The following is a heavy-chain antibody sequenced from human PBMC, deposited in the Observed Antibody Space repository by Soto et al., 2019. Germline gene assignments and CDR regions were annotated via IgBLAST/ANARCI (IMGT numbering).Heavy chain of an antibody. Sequence: GGSLRLSCAASGFSLTTAWMSWVRQAPGKGLEWVGRITPKSEGGTTDYAAPVQGRFSISRDDSKDTVYLQMSSLETEDTAVYYCATVGPGYWGQGTLVTVSS. CDR3: ATVGPGY. CDR1: GFSLTTAW. J-gene: IGHJ4*02. D-gene: IGHD1-26*01. CDR2: ITPKSEGGTT. V-gene: IGHV3-15*01.